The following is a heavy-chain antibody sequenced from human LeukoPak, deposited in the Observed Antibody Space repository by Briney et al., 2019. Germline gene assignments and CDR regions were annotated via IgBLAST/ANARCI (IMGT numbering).Heavy chain of an antibody. Sequence: GGSLRLSCGASGFTFSSYAMAWVRQAPGKGLEWVSAIRGTGSSTYYADSVKGRFTISRDNSKNTLYLQMDSLRAEDTAVYYCAKGCGGDCFILDYWGQGTLVTVSS. CDR1: GFTFSSYA. J-gene: IGHJ4*02. CDR3: AKGCGGDCFILDY. D-gene: IGHD2-21*02. V-gene: IGHV3-23*01. CDR2: IRGTGSST.